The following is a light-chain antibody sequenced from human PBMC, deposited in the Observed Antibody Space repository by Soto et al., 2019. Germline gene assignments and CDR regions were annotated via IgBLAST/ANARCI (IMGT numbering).Light chain of an antibody. J-gene: IGKJ2*01. CDR3: QQYDSYSYT. V-gene: IGKV1-5*01. CDR1: QSISSW. Sequence: DIQMTQSPSTLSASVGDRVTITCRASQSISSWLAWYQQKPGKAPKLLIYDVSSLESGVPSRFSGSGSGTEFTPTISSLQPDDFATYYCQQYDSYSYTFGQGTKLEIK. CDR2: DVS.